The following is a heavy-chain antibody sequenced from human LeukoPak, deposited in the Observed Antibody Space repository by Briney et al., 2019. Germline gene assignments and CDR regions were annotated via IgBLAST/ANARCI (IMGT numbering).Heavy chain of an antibody. D-gene: IGHD3-22*01. CDR2: INPNSGGT. J-gene: IGHJ4*02. V-gene: IGHV1-2*04. CDR1: GYTLTELS. Sequence: GASVKVSCKVSGYTLTELSMHWVRQAPGQGLEWMGWINPNSGGTNYAQKFQGWVTMTRDTSISTAYMELSRLRSDDTAVYYCARDLRSSSGYYWGGNFDYWGQGTLVTVSS. CDR3: ARDLRSSSGYYWGGNFDY.